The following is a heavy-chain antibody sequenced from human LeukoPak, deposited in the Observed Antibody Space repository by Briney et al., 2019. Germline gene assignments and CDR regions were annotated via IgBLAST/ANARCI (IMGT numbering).Heavy chain of an antibody. V-gene: IGHV3-23*01. CDR1: GFTFSSYA. D-gene: IGHD6-13*01. Sequence: GGSLRLSCAASGFTFSSYAMSWVRQAPGKGLEWVSAISGSGGSTYYADSVKGRFTISRDNSKNTLYLQMNSLRAEDTAVYYCAEADSSSWYFLDYWGQGTLVTVSS. J-gene: IGHJ4*02. CDR2: ISGSGGST. CDR3: AEADSSSWYFLDY.